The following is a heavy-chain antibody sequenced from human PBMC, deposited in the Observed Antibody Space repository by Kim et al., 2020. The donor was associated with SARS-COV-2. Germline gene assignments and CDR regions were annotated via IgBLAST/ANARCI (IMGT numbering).Heavy chain of an antibody. CDR3: ARGPNLNIAARRVGEAHSYILDY. J-gene: IGHJ4*02. V-gene: IGHV4-34*01. Sequence: SETLSLTCAVYGGSCSGYYWSWIRQPPGKGLEWIGEINHSGSTNYNPSLKSRVTISVDTSKNQFSLKLSSVTAADTAVYYCARGPNLNIAARRVGEAHSYILDYWGQGTLVTVSS. CDR1: GGSCSGYY. CDR2: INHSGST. D-gene: IGHD6-6*01.